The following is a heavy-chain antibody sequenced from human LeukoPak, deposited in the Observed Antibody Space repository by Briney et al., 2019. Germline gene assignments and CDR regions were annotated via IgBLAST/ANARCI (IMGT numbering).Heavy chain of an antibody. Sequence: GGSLRLSCAASGFTFSSYVMSWVRQAPGKGLEWVSAISGSGGSTYYADSVKGRFTISRDNSKNTLYLQMNRLRDEDTALFYCAKEVKDTGYYHLDNWGQGTLVTVSS. D-gene: IGHD3-3*01. V-gene: IGHV3-23*01. J-gene: IGHJ4*02. CDR2: ISGSGGST. CDR1: GFTFSSYV. CDR3: AKEVKDTGYYHLDN.